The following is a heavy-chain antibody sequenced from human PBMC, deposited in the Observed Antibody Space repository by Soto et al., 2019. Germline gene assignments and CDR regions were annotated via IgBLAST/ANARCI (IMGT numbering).Heavy chain of an antibody. CDR2: ISWNSGSI. CDR3: AKGLGLRTPMFLDAFDI. CDR1: GFTLEDYA. D-gene: IGHD1-7*01. J-gene: IGHJ3*02. Sequence: GGSLRLSCAASGFTLEDYAMHWVRQAPGKGLEWVSGISWNSGSIGYADSVKGRFTISRDNAKNSLYLQMNSLRAEDTALYYCAKGLGLRTPMFLDAFDIWGQGTMVTVSS. V-gene: IGHV3-9*01.